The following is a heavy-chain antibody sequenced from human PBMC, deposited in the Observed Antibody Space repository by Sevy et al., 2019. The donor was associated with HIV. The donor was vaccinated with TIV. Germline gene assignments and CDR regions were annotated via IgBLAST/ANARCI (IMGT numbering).Heavy chain of an antibody. CDR2: VFHSGST. D-gene: IGHD3-10*01. Sequence: SETLSLTCAVSGYSITSGDLWGWIRQPPGKGLEWIGSVFHSGSTYYNSSLNSRVIISVDTSKNQFSLKLNSVTAADTAVYYCARHSHGSGTYYVPFDSWGQGTLVTVSS. J-gene: IGHJ4*02. CDR1: GYSITSGDL. V-gene: IGHV4-38-2*01. CDR3: ARHSHGSGTYYVPFDS.